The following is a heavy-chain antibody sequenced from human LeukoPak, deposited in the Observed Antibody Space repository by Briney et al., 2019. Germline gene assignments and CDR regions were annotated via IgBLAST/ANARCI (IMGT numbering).Heavy chain of an antibody. CDR1: GYTFTGYY. J-gene: IGHJ4*02. V-gene: IGHV1-2*02. Sequence: ASVKVSCKTSGYTFTGYYMHWVRQAPGQGLEWMGWINPNSGGTNYAQKFQGRVTMTRDTSTSTVYMELSSLRSEDTAVYYCARESGGGSYRYLVYWGQGTLVTVSS. CDR3: ARESGGGSYRYLVY. CDR2: INPNSGGT. D-gene: IGHD3-16*02.